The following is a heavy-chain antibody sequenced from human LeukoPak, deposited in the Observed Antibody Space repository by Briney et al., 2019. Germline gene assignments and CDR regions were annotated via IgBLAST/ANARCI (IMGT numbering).Heavy chain of an antibody. CDR3: ALGPRYYDSSGYYDAFDI. V-gene: IGHV4-39*01. Sequence: PSETLSLTCTVSGGSISSSSYYWGWIRQPPGKGLEWIGSIYYSGSTYYNPSLKSRVTISVDTSKNQFSLKLSSVTAADTAVYYCALGPRYYDSSGYYDAFDIWGQGTMVTVSS. CDR2: IYYSGST. J-gene: IGHJ3*02. CDR1: GGSISSSSYY. D-gene: IGHD3-22*01.